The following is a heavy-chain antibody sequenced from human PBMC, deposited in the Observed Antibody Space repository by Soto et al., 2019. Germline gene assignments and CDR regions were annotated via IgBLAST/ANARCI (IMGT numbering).Heavy chain of an antibody. J-gene: IGHJ4*02. V-gene: IGHV5-51*01. CDR3: ARSPQMATIRYYFDY. D-gene: IGHD5-12*01. CDR1: GYSFTSYW. Sequence: PGESLKISCKGSGYSFTSYWIGWVRQMPGKGLEWMGIIYAGDSDTRYSPSFQGQVTISADKSIGTAYLQWSSLKASDTAMYYCARSPQMATIRYYFDYWGQGTLVTVSS. CDR2: IYAGDSDT.